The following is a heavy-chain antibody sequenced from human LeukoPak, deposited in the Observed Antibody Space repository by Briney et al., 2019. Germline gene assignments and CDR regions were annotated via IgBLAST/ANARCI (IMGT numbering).Heavy chain of an antibody. CDR1: GFTFSSYA. CDR3: ARDQGGGLFDY. D-gene: IGHD3-16*01. J-gene: IGHJ4*02. Sequence: GGSLRLSCAASGFTFSSYAMSWVRQAPGKGLEWVSIIYSGGSTYYADSVKGRFTISRDNSKNTLYLQMNSLRAEDTAVYYCARDQGGGLFDYWGQGTLVTVSS. V-gene: IGHV3-53*01. CDR2: IYSGGST.